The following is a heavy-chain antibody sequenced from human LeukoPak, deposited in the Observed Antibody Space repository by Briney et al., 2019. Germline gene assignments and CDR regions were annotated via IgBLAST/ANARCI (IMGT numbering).Heavy chain of an antibody. CDR3: ARDQEGFDY. V-gene: IGHV1-46*01. CDR2: IYPRDGST. Sequence: ASVKVPCKASGYTFTNNYLHWVRQAPGQGLEWMGMIYPRDGSTSYAQNFQGRVTVTRDTSTTTVHMELRGLRSEDTAVYYCARDQEGFDYWGQGTVVTVSS. J-gene: IGHJ4*02. CDR1: GYTFTNNY.